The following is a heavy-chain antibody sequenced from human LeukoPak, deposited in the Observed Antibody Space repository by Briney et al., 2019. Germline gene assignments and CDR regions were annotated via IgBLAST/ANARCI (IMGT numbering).Heavy chain of an antibody. CDR1: GFTFSTYN. D-gene: IGHD2-2*01. J-gene: IGHJ3*02. V-gene: IGHV3-21*01. CDR3: VRDLKGTSPDAFDI. Sequence: GGALRLSCAASGFTFSTYNINWVRQAPGKGVEWVSSISTGGTYKYYADSVKGRFTISRDNARNSLYLHMDSLRAEDTAVYYCVRDLKGTSPDAFDIWGQGTMVTVSS. CDR2: ISTGGTYK.